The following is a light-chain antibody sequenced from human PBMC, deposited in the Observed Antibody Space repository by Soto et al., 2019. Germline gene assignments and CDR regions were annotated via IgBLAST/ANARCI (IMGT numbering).Light chain of an antibody. Sequence: QSVLTQPPSASGSPGQSVTISCTGTSSDVGGYKYVSWYQQHPGKAPKLMIYEVSERPSGVPDRFSGSKSGNTASLTVSGLQAEDEADYYCSSYAGSNNFVIFGGGTKLT. V-gene: IGLV2-8*01. CDR3: SSYAGSNNFVI. J-gene: IGLJ2*01. CDR2: EVS. CDR1: SSDVGGYKY.